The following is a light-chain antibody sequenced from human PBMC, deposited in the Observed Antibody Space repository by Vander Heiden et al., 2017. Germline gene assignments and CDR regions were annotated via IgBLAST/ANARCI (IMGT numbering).Light chain of an antibody. CDR1: QSVLYSAKNKNY. V-gene: IGKV4-1*01. J-gene: IGKJ3*01. CDR2: WAS. Sequence: DIVMTQSPDSLAFSLGERATINCKSSQSVLYSAKNKNYLAWYQQKPGQPPKLLIYWASTRESGVPDRFSGSGSGTDFTLTISSLQAEDVAVYYCQQYYSTPFTFGPGTKVDIK. CDR3: QQYYSTPFT.